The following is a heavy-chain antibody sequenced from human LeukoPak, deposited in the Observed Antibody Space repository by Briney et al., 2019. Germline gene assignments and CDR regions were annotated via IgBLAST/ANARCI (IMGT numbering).Heavy chain of an antibody. CDR1: GDSISSSGRFY. Sequence: SETLSLTCTVSGDSISSSGRFYWGWLRQTPGQGLECIGSMDYSGTTDYNPSLKSRVTLSVDTSKGQFSLNLTSVTAADTALYYCARDHYNKTWYKYWGQGTLVTVSS. CDR3: ARDHYNKTWYKY. CDR2: MDYSGTT. D-gene: IGHD1-1*01. V-gene: IGHV4-39*02. J-gene: IGHJ4*02.